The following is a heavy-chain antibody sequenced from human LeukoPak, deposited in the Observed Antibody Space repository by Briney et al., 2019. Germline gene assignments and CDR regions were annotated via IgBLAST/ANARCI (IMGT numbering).Heavy chain of an antibody. CDR2: INHSGST. CDR1: GGSFSGYY. J-gene: IGHJ6*02. CDR3: ARARYYDFWKHYYYGMDV. D-gene: IGHD3-3*01. Sequence: PSETLSLTCAVYGGSFSGYYWSWIRQPPGKGLEWNGEINHSGSTNYNPSLKSRVTISVDTSKNQFSLKLSSVTAADTAVYYCARARYYDFWKHYYYGMDVWGQGTTVTVSS. V-gene: IGHV4-34*01.